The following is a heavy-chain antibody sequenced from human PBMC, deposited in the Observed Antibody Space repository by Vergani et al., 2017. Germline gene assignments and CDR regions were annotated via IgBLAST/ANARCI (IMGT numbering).Heavy chain of an antibody. V-gene: IGHV1-69*13. Sequence: QIHLVQSGGEVKKPGASVKVSCKASGYIFSNYGIIWVRQAPGQRLEWMGWINPIFGTANYAQKFQGRVTITADESTSTAYMELSSLRSEDTAVYYCAXGITGPYYYYYMDVWGKGTTVTVSS. J-gene: IGHJ6*03. D-gene: IGHD1-20*01. CDR1: GYIFSNYG. CDR2: INPIFGTA. CDR3: AXGITGPYYYYYMDV.